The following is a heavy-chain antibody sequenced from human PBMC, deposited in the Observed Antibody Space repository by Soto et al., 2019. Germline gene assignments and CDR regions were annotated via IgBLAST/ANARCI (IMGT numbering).Heavy chain of an antibody. CDR2: ISSSSSYI. D-gene: IGHD6-13*01. V-gene: IGHV3-21*01. CDR3: ARDGEYSSSWYAF. CDR1: GFTFSSYS. J-gene: IGHJ5*01. Sequence: GGSLRLSCAASGFTFSSYSMNWVRQAPGKGLEWVSSISSSSSYIYYADSVKGRFTISRDNAKNSLYLQMNSLRAADTAVYYCARDGEYSSSWYAFWGQGTLITVSS.